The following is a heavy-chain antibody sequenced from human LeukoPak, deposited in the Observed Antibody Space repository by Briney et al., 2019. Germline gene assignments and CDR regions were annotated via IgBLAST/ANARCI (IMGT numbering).Heavy chain of an antibody. V-gene: IGHV3-48*01. CDR1: GFSFNSYS. CDR3: ARGRPSPDY. J-gene: IGHJ4*02. Sequence: GGSLRLSCAASGFSFNSYSMNWVRQAPGKGLEWVSYISSSSSTISYADSVKGRFTVSRDNARNSLYLQMNSLRAEDTAIYYCARGRPSPDYWGQGTLVTVSS. CDR2: ISSSSSTI.